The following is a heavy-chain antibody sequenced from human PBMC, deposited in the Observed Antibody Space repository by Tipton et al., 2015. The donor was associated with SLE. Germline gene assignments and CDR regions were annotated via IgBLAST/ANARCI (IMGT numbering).Heavy chain of an antibody. CDR3: ARGAAYDSGGYVSDF. CDR1: GDSVSSDKW. Sequence: GLVKPSGTLSLTCDVSGDSVSSDKWWSWVRQTPGKGLEWIGEIHRRGSTNYNPSVKSRVTISLDRSKNQISLSLTTVTAADTAVYYCARGAAYDSGGYVSDFWGQGTLVTVSS. CDR2: IHRRGST. J-gene: IGHJ4*02. D-gene: IGHD3-22*01. V-gene: IGHV4-4*02.